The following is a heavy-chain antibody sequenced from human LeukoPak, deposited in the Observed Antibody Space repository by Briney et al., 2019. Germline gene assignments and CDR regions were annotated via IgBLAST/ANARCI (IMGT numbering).Heavy chain of an antibody. CDR3: ANTRHSSGWSAGGDL. D-gene: IGHD6-19*01. Sequence: GGSLRLSCAASGFTFRSYAMSWVRQAPGKGLEWVSGISGSGDSTYYADSVKGRFSISRDNSKSTLFLQMNSLRAEDTAVYYCANTRHSSGWSAGGDLWGHGTLVTVSS. CDR2: ISGSGDST. V-gene: IGHV3-23*01. CDR1: GFTFRSYA. J-gene: IGHJ5*02.